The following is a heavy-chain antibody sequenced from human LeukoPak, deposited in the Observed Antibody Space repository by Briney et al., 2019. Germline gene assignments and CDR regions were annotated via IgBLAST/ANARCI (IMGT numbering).Heavy chain of an antibody. CDR1: GGTFSSYA. V-gene: IGHV1-69*01. J-gene: IGHJ4*02. D-gene: IGHD4-17*01. Sequence: ASVKVSCTASGGTFSSYAISWVRQAPGQGLEWMGGIIPIFGTANYAQKFQGRVTITADESTSTAYMELSSLRSEDTAVYYCARGYGDYMRPPAHWGQGTLVTVSS. CDR3: ARGYGDYMRPPAH. CDR2: IIPIFGTA.